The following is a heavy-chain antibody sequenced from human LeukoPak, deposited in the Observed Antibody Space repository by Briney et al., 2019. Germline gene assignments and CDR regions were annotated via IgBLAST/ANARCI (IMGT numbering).Heavy chain of an antibody. CDR1: GYTFTSYD. CDR2: MNPNSGNT. D-gene: IGHD5-24*01. Sequence: ASVRVSCKASGYTFTSYDINWVRQATGQGLEWMGWMNPNSGNTGYAQKFQGRVTITRNTSISTAYMELSSLRSEDTAVYYYARVQMATIFYYYYYMDVWGKGTTVTVSS. V-gene: IGHV1-8*03. J-gene: IGHJ6*03. CDR3: ARVQMATIFYYYYYMDV.